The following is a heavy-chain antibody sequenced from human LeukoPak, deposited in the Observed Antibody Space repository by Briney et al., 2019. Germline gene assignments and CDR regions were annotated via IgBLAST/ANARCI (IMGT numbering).Heavy chain of an antibody. Sequence: GGSLRLPCAASGFTFSNYWMHWVRQAPGKGLVWVSRIDSNGISTTYVDSVKGRFTISRDNAKKTLYPQMNSLRAEDTAVYYCARDRTAWFGDLLIGYGMDVWGQGTTVTVSS. CDR1: GFTFSNYW. D-gene: IGHD3-10*01. CDR3: ARDRTAWFGDLLIGYGMDV. J-gene: IGHJ6*02. V-gene: IGHV3-74*03. CDR2: IDSNGIST.